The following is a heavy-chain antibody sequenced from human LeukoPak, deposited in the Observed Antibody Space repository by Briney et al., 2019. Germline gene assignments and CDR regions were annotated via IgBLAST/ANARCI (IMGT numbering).Heavy chain of an antibody. Sequence: SQTLSLTCTVSGGSISSGSYYWSWIRQPAGKGLEWIGRIYTSGSTNYNPSLKSRVTISVDTSKNQFSLKLSSVTAADTAVYYCARDQYLDTAMANYYYYMDVWGKGTTVTVSS. CDR2: IYTSGST. J-gene: IGHJ6*03. CDR1: GGSISSGSYY. V-gene: IGHV4-61*02. CDR3: ARDQYLDTAMANYYYYMDV. D-gene: IGHD5-18*01.